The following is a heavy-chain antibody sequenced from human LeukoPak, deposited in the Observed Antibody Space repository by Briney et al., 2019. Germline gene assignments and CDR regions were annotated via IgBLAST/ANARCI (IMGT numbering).Heavy chain of an antibody. CDR3: AKDAYSGYDHSGYFDY. V-gene: IGHV3-9*01. Sequence: RSLRLSCAASGSTFNDYAMHRVRQAPGKGLEWVSGISWNSDSIAYADSVKGRFTISRDNAKNSLYLHMNSLRAEDTALYYCAKDAYSGYDHSGYFDYWGQGTLVTVSS. CDR2: ISWNSDSI. J-gene: IGHJ4*02. CDR1: GSTFNDYA. D-gene: IGHD5-12*01.